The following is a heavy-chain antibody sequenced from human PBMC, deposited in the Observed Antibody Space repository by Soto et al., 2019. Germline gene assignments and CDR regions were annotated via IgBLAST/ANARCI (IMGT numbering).Heavy chain of an antibody. Sequence: GGSLRLSCAASGFTFSNAWMNWVRQAPGKGLEWVGRIKSKTDGGTTDYAAPVKGRFTISRDDSKNTLYLQMNSLKTEDTAVYYCTSSPASRWLVFGSYGMDVWGQGTTVTVSS. J-gene: IGHJ6*02. CDR1: GFTFSNAW. CDR2: IKSKTDGGTT. V-gene: IGHV3-15*07. CDR3: TSSPASRWLVFGSYGMDV. D-gene: IGHD6-19*01.